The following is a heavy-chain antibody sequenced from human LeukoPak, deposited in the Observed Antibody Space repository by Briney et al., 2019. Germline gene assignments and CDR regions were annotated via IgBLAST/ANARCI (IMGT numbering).Heavy chain of an antibody. CDR3: ARLSPPIASFCSGGTCYSGGFDP. J-gene: IGHJ5*02. CDR2: ITTYNGNT. Sequence: ASVKVSCKASGYTFTSYGITWVRQAPGQGLEWMGWITTYNGNTYYAQNFQGRVTMTADTSTSTAYMEVRSLRSDDTAAYYCARLSPPIASFCSGGTCYSGGFDPWGQGTLVTVSS. D-gene: IGHD2-15*01. CDR1: GYTFTSYG. V-gene: IGHV1-18*01.